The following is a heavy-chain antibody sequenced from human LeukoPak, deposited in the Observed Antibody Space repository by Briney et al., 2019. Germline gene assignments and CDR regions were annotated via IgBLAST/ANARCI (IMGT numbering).Heavy chain of an antibody. J-gene: IGHJ6*04. CDR2: LTWNSDTI. D-gene: IGHD3-10*02. V-gene: IGHV3-9*01. Sequence: GGSLRLSCAASGFTFDDYAMHWVRQAPGKGLEWVSGLTWNSDTIGYADSVKGRFTISRDSAKNSLYLQMNSLRAEDTAVYYCAELGITMIGGVWGKGTTVTISS. CDR1: GFTFDDYA. CDR3: AELGITMIGGV.